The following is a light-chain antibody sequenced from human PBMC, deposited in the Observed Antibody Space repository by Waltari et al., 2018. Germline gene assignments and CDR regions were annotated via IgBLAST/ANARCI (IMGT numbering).Light chain of an antibody. V-gene: IGLV2-14*03. CDR2: DVS. J-gene: IGLJ1*01. CDR3: SSYTSSGTSSNTRV. CDR1: SSDVGGYNY. Sequence: QSALTQPASVSGSPGQSITISCSGTSSDVGGYNYVSWYTHHTGKAPKLVIYDVSSRPSGVSHRYSGSKSGNTASLTISGLQGEDEADYYCSSYTSSGTSSNTRVFGTGTTVTVL.